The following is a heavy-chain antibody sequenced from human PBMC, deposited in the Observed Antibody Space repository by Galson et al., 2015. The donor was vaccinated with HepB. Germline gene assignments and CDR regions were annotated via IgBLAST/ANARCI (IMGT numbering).Heavy chain of an antibody. CDR2: IDPSDSYT. D-gene: IGHD2-15*01. CDR3: ARHPRRLAGIYYYYMDV. Sequence: QSGAEVKKPGESLKISCKGSGYSFTSYWISWVRQMPGKGLEWMGRIDPSDSYTNYSPSFQGHVTISADKSISTAYLQWSSLKASDTAMYYCARHPRRLAGIYYYYMDVWGKGTTVTVSS. V-gene: IGHV5-10-1*01. CDR1: GYSFTSYW. J-gene: IGHJ6*03.